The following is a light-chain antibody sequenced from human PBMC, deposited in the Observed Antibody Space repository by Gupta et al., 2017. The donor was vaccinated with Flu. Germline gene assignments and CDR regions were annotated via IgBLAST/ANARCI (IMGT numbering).Light chain of an antibody. CDR2: QDS. CDR3: QAWDSLSV. V-gene: IGLV3-1*01. CDR1: KLGDKY. Sequence: SYELTQPLSVSVSPGQTASITCSGDKLGDKYACWYQQKPGQSPVLVIYQDSKRPSGIPERFSGSNSGNTATLTISGTQAMDEADYYCQAWDSLSVFGGGTKLTVL. J-gene: IGLJ2*01.